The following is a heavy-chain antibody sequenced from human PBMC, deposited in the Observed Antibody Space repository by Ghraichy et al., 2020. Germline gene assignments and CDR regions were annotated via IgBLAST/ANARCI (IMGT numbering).Heavy chain of an antibody. CDR2: IKQDGSEK. J-gene: IGHJ4*02. CDR3: ARVAGLLWFGAFDY. Sequence: GESLNISCAASGFTFSSYWMSWVRQAPGKGLEWVANIKQDGSEKYYVDSVKGRFTISRDNAKNSLYLQMNSLRAEDTAVYYCARVAGLLWFGAFDYWGQGTLVTVSS. V-gene: IGHV3-7*01. D-gene: IGHD3-10*01. CDR1: GFTFSSYW.